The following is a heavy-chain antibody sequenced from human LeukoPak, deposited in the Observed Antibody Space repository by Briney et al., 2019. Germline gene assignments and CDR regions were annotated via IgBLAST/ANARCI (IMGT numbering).Heavy chain of an antibody. Sequence: SETLSLTCTVSGGSISSDYWSWIRQPPGKGLEWIGYIYYGGITNYNPSLKSRVTISVDTSKNQFSLKLSSVTAADTAVYYCARSTVVTRPVGAFDIWGQGTMVTVSS. CDR3: ARSTVVTRPVGAFDI. D-gene: IGHD4-23*01. CDR2: IYYGGIT. J-gene: IGHJ3*02. CDR1: GGSISSDY. V-gene: IGHV4-59*12.